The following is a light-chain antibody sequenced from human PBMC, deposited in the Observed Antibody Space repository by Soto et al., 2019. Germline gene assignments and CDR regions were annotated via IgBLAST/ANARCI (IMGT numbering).Light chain of an antibody. J-gene: IGKJ1*01. CDR2: ASS. CDR1: QGIRND. V-gene: IGKV1-6*01. CDR3: LQDYNYPWT. Sequence: AIQMTHAPSSLSASVGDRVIITCRASQGIRNDLGWYQQKPGKAPKVLIYASSNLHIGVPARFSGSGAGTDFTLTISSMQPEDFANYYCLQDYNYPWTFGQGTKVDIK.